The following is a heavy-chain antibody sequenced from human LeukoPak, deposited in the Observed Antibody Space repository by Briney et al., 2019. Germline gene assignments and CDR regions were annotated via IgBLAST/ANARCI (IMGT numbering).Heavy chain of an antibody. V-gene: IGHV3-48*04. CDR2: ISSGSSTI. CDR3: AKVEWPDAFSI. J-gene: IGHJ3*02. CDR1: GFTFSSYS. Sequence: GGSLRFSCAASGFTFSSYSMKWVRQAPGKGLDWLSYISSGSSTIYYADSVKGRFTISRDNTKKTLYLQMNSLRAEDTAVYYCAKVEWPDAFSIWGQGTMVTVSS. D-gene: IGHD3-3*01.